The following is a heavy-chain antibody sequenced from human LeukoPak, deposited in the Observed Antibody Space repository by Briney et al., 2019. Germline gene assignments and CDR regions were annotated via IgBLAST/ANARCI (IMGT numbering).Heavy chain of an antibody. CDR3: ARVPNLGATIHDY. CDR2: ISAYNGDP. V-gene: IGHV1-18*01. J-gene: IGHJ4*02. Sequence: ASVKVSCKASGYTCTSYGISWVRQAPGQGLEWMGCISAYNGDPNYAQKLQGRLTMTTDTSTSPAYMHRRRLRSDDTAVYYCARVPNLGATIHDYWGQGTLVTVSS. D-gene: IGHD5-12*01. CDR1: GYTCTSYG.